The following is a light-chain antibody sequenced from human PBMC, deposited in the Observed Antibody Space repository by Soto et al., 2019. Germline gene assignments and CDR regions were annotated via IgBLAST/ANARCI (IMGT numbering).Light chain of an antibody. V-gene: IGLV2-14*01. CDR2: EVN. J-gene: IGLJ2*01. CDR3: SSYTGISGLDIV. CDR1: TSDVGGYNY. Sequence: QSAPTQPASVSGSPGQSITISCTGTTSDVGGYNYVSWYQQLPGNAPKLIIYEVNHRPSGVSNRFSGSKSGSTASLTISRLQGEDEAHYYCSSYTGISGLDIVFGGGTKLTVL.